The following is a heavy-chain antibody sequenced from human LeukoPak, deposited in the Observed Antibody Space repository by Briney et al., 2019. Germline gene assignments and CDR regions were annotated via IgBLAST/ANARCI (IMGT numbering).Heavy chain of an antibody. CDR2: IIPIFGTA. CDR3: ARDFFPLGQTIGPDY. V-gene: IGHV1-69*13. Sequence: EASVKVSCKASGGTFSSYAISWVRQAPGQGLEWMGGIIPIFGTANYAQKFQGRVTITADESTSTAYMELRSLRSDDTAVYYCARDFFPLGQTIGPDYWGQGTLVTVSS. CDR1: GGTFSSYA. J-gene: IGHJ4*02. D-gene: IGHD1-7*01.